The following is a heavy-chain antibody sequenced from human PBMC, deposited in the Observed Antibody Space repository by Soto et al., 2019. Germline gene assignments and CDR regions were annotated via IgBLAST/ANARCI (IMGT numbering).Heavy chain of an antibody. J-gene: IGHJ6*02. Sequence: QVQLVQSGAEVKKPGSSVKVSCKASGGTFSSYAISWVRQAPGQGLEWMGGILPIFGTANYAQKFQGRVTITADESTSTAYMELSRLRSEDTAVYYCARGVVVVPAARRGYGMDVWGQGTTVTVSS. CDR1: GGTFSSYA. CDR3: ARGVVVVPAARRGYGMDV. V-gene: IGHV1-69*01. CDR2: ILPIFGTA. D-gene: IGHD2-2*01.